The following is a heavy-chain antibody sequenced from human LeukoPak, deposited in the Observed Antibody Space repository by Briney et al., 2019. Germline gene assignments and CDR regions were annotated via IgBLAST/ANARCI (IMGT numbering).Heavy chain of an antibody. CDR3: ARTPQYDYVWGSYRYGAFDI. D-gene: IGHD3-16*02. V-gene: IGHV4-59*01. Sequence: SETLSLTCTVSGGSISSYYWSWLRQPPGKGLEWIGYIYYGGSTNYNPSLKSRGTMSVDTSKNQFSLKLSSVTATDTAVYYCARTPQYDYVWGSYRYGAFDIWGQGTMVTVSS. CDR1: GGSISSYY. CDR2: IYYGGST. J-gene: IGHJ3*02.